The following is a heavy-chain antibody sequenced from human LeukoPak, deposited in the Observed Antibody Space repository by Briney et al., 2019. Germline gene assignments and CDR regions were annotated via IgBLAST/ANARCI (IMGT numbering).Heavy chain of an antibody. CDR1: GFTLNDHY. CDR3: TRVGLGTTKDFDQ. Sequence: PGGSLRLSYEVSGFTLNDHYIDWVRQAPGKGLEWVGRSRNKANSYTTEYAASVKGRFTISRDDSKNSVFLQMNSLKTEDTAFYYCTRVGLGTTKDFDQWGQGTLVTVSS. CDR2: SRNKANSYTT. D-gene: IGHD1-26*01. J-gene: IGHJ4*02. V-gene: IGHV3-72*01.